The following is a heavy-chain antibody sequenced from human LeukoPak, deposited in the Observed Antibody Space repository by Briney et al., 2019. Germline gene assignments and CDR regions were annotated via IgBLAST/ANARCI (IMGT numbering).Heavy chain of an antibody. V-gene: IGHV1-2*02. J-gene: IGHJ4*02. CDR3: PTSEAYTSNWNV. D-gene: IGHD1-1*01. Sequence: GASVKVSCKASGYTFTDDYMHWVRQAPGQGLEFMGWINPDTGFTNYAQKFQGRVTMTRDTSITTAYMEIKRLTSDDTAAYCVPTSEAYTSNWNVWGPGTLVTVSS. CDR1: GYTFTDDY. CDR2: INPDTGFT.